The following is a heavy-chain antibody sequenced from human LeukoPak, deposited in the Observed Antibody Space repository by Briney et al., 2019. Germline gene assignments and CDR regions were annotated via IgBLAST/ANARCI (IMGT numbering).Heavy chain of an antibody. CDR3: ATETIGRHYDY. V-gene: IGHV3-21*01. J-gene: IGHJ4*02. Sequence: KAGGSLRLSCAASGFTFSSCGFNWVRQAPGKGLEWVSSIGPTGTDRSYADSVRGRFTISRDNAKNSMYLQMDSLRDEDTAVYYCATETIGRHYDYWGQGTLLTVSS. D-gene: IGHD1-14*01. CDR2: IGPTGTDR. CDR1: GFTFSSCG.